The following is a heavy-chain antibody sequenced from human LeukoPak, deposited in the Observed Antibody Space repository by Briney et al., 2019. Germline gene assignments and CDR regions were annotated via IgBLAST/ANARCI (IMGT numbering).Heavy chain of an antibody. D-gene: IGHD3-3*01. J-gene: IGHJ4*02. Sequence: GGSLRLSCAASGFTFSSYWMNWVRQAPGKGLVWVSRIASDGSSTTYADSVKGRFSISRDNAKNTLYLQMNSLRVEDTAVYYCAKDHYWSIDYWGRGTLVTVSS. V-gene: IGHV3-74*01. CDR3: AKDHYWSIDY. CDR1: GFTFSSYW. CDR2: IASDGSST.